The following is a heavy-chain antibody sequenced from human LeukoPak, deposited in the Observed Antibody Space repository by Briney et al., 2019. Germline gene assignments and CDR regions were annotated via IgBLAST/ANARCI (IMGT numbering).Heavy chain of an antibody. CDR3: ARDDAPDYGDFELFGY. J-gene: IGHJ4*02. Sequence: GGSLRLSCAASGFTFSNFWMTWVRQAPGKGLEWVANINQDGSVKYYVDSAKGRFTISRDNAKNSFYLQMNSLRAEDTAVYFCARDDAPDYGDFELFGYWGQGTLVTVSS. CDR1: GFTFSNFW. D-gene: IGHD4-17*01. V-gene: IGHV3-7*05. CDR2: INQDGSVK.